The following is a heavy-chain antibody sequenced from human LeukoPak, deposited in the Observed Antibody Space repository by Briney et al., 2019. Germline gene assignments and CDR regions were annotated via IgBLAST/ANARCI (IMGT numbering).Heavy chain of an antibody. J-gene: IGHJ4*02. CDR2: IIPIFGTA. CDR3: ARAIQRGYSYGPLDY. CDR1: GGTFSSYA. D-gene: IGHD5-18*01. Sequence: ASVKVSCKASGGTFSSYAISWARQAPGQGLEWMGGIIPIFGTANYAQKFQGRVTITADESTSTAYMELSSLRSEDTAVYYCARAIQRGYSYGPLDYWGQGTLVTVSS. V-gene: IGHV1-69*13.